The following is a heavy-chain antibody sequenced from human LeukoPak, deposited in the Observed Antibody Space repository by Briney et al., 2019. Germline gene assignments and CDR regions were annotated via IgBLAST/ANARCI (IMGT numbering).Heavy chain of an antibody. Sequence: SETLSLTCTVSGGSISSSSYYWGWIRQPPGKGLEWIGSIYYSGSTYYNQSPKSRVTISVDTSKNQFSLKLSSVTAADTAVYYCAGLDTSAWYFDYWGQGTLVTVSS. CDR1: GGSISSSSYY. CDR2: IYYSGST. D-gene: IGHD6-19*01. J-gene: IGHJ4*02. V-gene: IGHV4-39*07. CDR3: AGLDTSAWYFDY.